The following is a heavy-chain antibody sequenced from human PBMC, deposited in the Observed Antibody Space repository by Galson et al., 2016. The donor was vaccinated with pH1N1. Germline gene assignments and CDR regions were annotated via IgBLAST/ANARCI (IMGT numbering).Heavy chain of an antibody. CDR2: ISYDGSNK. D-gene: IGHD3-10*01. CDR3: ATAGRFGELSSYYFDY. Sequence: LRLSCAASGFTFSSYAIHWVRQAPGRALDWVAVISYDGSNKYYTDSVKGRFTISRANSKNMVYLQMISLRPEDTAVYYCATAGRFGELSSYYFDYWGQGTLVTVSS. V-gene: IGHV3-30*03. CDR1: GFTFSSYA. J-gene: IGHJ4*02.